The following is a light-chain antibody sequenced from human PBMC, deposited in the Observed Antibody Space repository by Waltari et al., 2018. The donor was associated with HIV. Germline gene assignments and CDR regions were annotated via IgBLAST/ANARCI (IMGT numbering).Light chain of an antibody. V-gene: IGLV1-47*01. Sequence: QSVLTQPPSASGTPGQRVTISCSGGSPNIGSHFVYWYHQVATPTPKLLICRNKRRPSGVADRFSGSKAGTTASLSIHGLRPEDEAEYYCATWDDSSSGSWVFGGGTKVTVL. CDR1: SPNIGSHF. CDR3: ATWDDSSSGSWV. CDR2: RNK. J-gene: IGLJ3*02.